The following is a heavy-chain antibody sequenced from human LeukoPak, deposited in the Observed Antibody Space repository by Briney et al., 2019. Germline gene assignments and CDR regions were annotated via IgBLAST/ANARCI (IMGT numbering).Heavy chain of an antibody. D-gene: IGHD2-21*02. J-gene: IGHJ3*02. CDR3: ARDVAVTTLLDAFDI. CDR1: GFTFSSYG. CDR2: IWYDGSNK. V-gene: IGHV3-33*01. Sequence: GRSLRLSCAASGFTFSSYGMHWVRQAPGKGLEWVAVIWYDGSNKYYADSVKGRFTISRDNSKNTLYLQMNSLRAEDTAVTYWARDVAVTTLLDAFDIWGQGTILTVYS.